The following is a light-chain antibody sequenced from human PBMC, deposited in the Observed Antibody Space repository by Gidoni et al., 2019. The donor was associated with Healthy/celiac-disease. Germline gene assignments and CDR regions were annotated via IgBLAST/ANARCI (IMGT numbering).Light chain of an antibody. CDR1: SSNIGSNT. CDR3: AAWDDSLNGPV. J-gene: IGLJ2*01. Sequence: QSVLTQPPSASGNPGQRVTISCSGSSSNIGSNTVNWYQQRPGTAPKLLIYSHKQRPSGVPDRFSGSKSCTSASLAISVLQSEDEADYYSAAWDDSLNGPVFGGGTKLTVL. CDR2: SHK. V-gene: IGLV1-44*01.